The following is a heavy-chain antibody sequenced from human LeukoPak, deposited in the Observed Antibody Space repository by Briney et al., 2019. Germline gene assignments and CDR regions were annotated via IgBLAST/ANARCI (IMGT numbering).Heavy chain of an antibody. D-gene: IGHD2-2*01. CDR2: ITPISGTA. J-gene: IGHJ4*02. CDR1: GGTFSNYA. CDR3: ATYCSSTSCYIWGYYFDY. Sequence: SVKVSCKASGGTFSNYAISWVRQAPGQGLEWMGGITPISGTANYAQKLQDRVTITADASTSTAYMELRSLRSEDTAVYYCATYCSSTSCYIWGYYFDYWGQGTLVTVSS. V-gene: IGHV1-69*13.